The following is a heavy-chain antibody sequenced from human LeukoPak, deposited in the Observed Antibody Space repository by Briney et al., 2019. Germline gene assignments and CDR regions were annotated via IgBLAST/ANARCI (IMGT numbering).Heavy chain of an antibody. Sequence: ASVKVSCKASGYTFTSYDINWVRQATGQGLELMGWMNPNSGNTGYAQKFQGRVTMTRNTSISTAYMELSSLRSEDTAVYYCATPPPLAVAGPNNWFDPWGQGTLVTVSS. CDR1: GYTFTSYD. CDR2: MNPNSGNT. CDR3: ATPPPLAVAGPNNWFDP. D-gene: IGHD6-19*01. V-gene: IGHV1-8*01. J-gene: IGHJ5*02.